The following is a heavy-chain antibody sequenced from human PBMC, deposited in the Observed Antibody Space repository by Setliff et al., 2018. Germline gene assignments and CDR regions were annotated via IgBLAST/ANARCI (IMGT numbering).Heavy chain of an antibody. CDR3: VHNADFIGTFNT. CDR2: IKSYGSGGTI. V-gene: IGHV3-15*01. D-gene: IGHD2-8*01. Sequence: GGSLRLSCAVSGLRFSDAWVSWVRQAPGKGLEWAGRIKSYGSGGTIDYAAPVEGRFTISRDDSNNTVYLQMSSLKIEDTAVYYCVHNADFIGTFNTWGQGTMVTVSS. J-gene: IGHJ3*01. CDR1: GLRFSDAW.